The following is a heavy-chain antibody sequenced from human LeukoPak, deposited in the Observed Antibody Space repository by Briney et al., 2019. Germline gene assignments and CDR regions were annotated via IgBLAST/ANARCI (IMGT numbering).Heavy chain of an antibody. J-gene: IGHJ6*02. CDR3: AKDSGELPYYYYGMDV. Sequence: GGSLRLSCAASGFTFSNYAMSWVRQAPGEGLEWVSAITGSGGSTYYADSVKGRFTISRDNSKNTMYVQMNSLRAEDTAVYYCAKDSGELPYYYYGMDVWGQGTTVTVSS. CDR1: GFTFSNYA. CDR2: ITGSGGST. V-gene: IGHV3-23*01. D-gene: IGHD1-26*01.